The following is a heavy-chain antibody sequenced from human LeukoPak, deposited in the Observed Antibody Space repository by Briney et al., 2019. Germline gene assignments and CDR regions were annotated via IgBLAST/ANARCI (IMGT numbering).Heavy chain of an antibody. V-gene: IGHV1-18*01. D-gene: IGHD6-19*01. CDR2: ISAYNGNT. CDR1: GYTLTSYG. CDR3: ARSEKVAGASDY. J-gene: IGHJ4*02. Sequence: ASVKVSCKASGYTLTSYGISWVRQAPGQGLEWMGWISAYNGNTNYAQKLQGRVTMTTDTSTSTAYMELRSLRSGDTAVYYCARSEKVAGASDYWGQGTLVTVSS.